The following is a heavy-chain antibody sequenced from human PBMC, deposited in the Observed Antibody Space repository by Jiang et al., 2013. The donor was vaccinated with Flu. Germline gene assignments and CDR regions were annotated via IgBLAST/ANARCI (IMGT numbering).Heavy chain of an antibody. V-gene: IGHV4-59*01. CDR1: RGSISSYS. Sequence: GPGLVKPSETLSLTCIISRGSISSYSWIWIRQPPGKGLEWIGYIDQSGNANYNPSLKSRATISVDTSKNQFSLRLSSVTPADTAVYYCARSYSYYKNKVPDYWGRGTLVTVSS. D-gene: IGHD3-10*01. J-gene: IGHJ4*02. CDR3: ARSYSYYKNKVPDY. CDR2: IDQSGNA.